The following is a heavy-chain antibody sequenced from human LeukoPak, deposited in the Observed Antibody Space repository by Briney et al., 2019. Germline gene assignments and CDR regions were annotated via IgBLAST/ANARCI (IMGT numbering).Heavy chain of an antibody. J-gene: IGHJ4*02. V-gene: IGHV3-30*18. CDR1: GFTFSSYG. Sequence: VGSLRLSCAASGFTFSSYGMHWVRQAPGKGLEWVAVISYDGSNKYYADSVKGRFTISRDNSKNTLYLQMNSLRAEDTAVYYCAKDGTHPNYYGSGSYQDYWGQGTLVTVSS. D-gene: IGHD3-10*01. CDR2: ISYDGSNK. CDR3: AKDGTHPNYYGSGSYQDY.